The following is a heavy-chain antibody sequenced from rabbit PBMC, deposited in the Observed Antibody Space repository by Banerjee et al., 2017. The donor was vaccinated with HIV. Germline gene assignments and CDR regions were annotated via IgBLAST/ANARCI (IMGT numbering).Heavy chain of an antibody. J-gene: IGHJ4*01. V-gene: IGHV1S45*01. CDR3: ARDGVGYTFDLEL. CDR1: GFDFSSYG. D-gene: IGHD3-1*01. CDR2: IDAGTSGST. Sequence: QEQLVESVGGLVQPGGSLKLSCKASGFDFSSYGVSWVRQAPGKGLEWIGYIDAGTSGSTYYATWAKGRFTISKTSSTTVTLQMTSLTVADTATYFCARDGVGYTFDLELWGQGTLVTVS.